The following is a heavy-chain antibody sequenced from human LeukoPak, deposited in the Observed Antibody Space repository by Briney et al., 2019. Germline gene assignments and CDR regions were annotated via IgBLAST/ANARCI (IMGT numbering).Heavy chain of an antibody. CDR1: GVSISSSY. D-gene: IGHD1/OR15-1a*01. CDR3: ARGTAGRPSDY. Sequence: SETLSLTCTVSGVSISSSYWTWIRQPPGKGLEWIGYIFYSGSTNYNPSLKSRGTISVDTSRNQFSLKLTSVTAADTAVYYCARGTAGRPSDYWGQGTLVTVSS. J-gene: IGHJ4*02. CDR2: IFYSGST. V-gene: IGHV4-59*01.